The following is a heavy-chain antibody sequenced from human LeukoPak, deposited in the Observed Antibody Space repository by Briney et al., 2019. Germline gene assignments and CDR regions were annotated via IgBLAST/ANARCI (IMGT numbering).Heavy chain of an antibody. Sequence: GGSLRPSCAASGFTFSSYAMSWVRQAPGKGLEWVSTFSGSGGNTYYADSVKGRFTISRDNSKNTLYLQMNSLRAEDTAVYYCARVLITMVRGVTSETFDYWGQGTLVTVSS. CDR3: ARVLITMVRGVTSETFDY. D-gene: IGHD3-10*01. CDR2: FSGSGGNT. V-gene: IGHV3-23*01. J-gene: IGHJ4*02. CDR1: GFTFSSYA.